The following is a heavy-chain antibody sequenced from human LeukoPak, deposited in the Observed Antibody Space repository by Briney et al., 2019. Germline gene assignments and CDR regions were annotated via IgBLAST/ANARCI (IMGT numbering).Heavy chain of an antibody. CDR1: GGSISSGGYY. CDR3: ARAIFRAPGWFDP. J-gene: IGHJ5*02. CDR2: IYHSGST. V-gene: IGHV4-30-2*01. D-gene: IGHD3-3*01. Sequence: SETLSLTCTVSGGSISSGGYYWSWIRQPPGKGLEWIGYIYHSGSTYYNPSLKSRVTISVDRSKNQFSLKLSSVTAADTAVYYCARAIFRAPGWFDPWGQGTLVTVSS.